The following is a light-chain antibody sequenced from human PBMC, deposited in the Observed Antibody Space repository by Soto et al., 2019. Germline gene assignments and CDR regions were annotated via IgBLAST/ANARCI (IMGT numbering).Light chain of an antibody. Sequence: NFLLTQPHSVSESPGKTVIISCTRSSGSIASNFVQWYQQRPGSSPTTVIYEDNQRPSGVPDRFSGSIDSSSNSASLTISGLETEDEAHYYSQSYDATNQVFGGGTKPTVL. CDR3: QSYDATNQV. CDR1: SGSIASNF. CDR2: EDN. V-gene: IGLV6-57*01. J-gene: IGLJ3*02.